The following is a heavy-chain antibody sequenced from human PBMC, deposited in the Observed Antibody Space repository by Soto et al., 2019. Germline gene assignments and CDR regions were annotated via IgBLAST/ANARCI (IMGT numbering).Heavy chain of an antibody. CDR2: IKTDASEK. J-gene: IGHJ4*01. CDR3: ARDSGYDSGSSVNHYLDY. V-gene: IGHV3-7*01. Sequence: QPVGSLRLSCAASGFTLGSYWMSWVRQAPGKGLEWLATIKTDASEKKYVDSVKGRFTTSRDNAKNSLYLQMDSLRAEDTAVYYCARDSGYDSGSSVNHYLDYWGHGTLVTVSS. CDR1: GFTLGSYW. D-gene: IGHD3-10*01.